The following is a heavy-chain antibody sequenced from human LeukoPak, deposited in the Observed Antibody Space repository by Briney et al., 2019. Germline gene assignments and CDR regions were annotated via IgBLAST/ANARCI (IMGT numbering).Heavy chain of an antibody. CDR2: IKQDGSEK. J-gene: IGHJ4*02. CDR1: GFIFSSYW. V-gene: IGHV3-7*03. D-gene: IGHD1-26*01. CDR3: ANQYSKVGSTPDY. Sequence: GRSLRLSCAASGFIFSSYWMSWVRQAPGKGLEWVANIKQDGSEKYYVDSVKGRFTISRDNAKNSLYLQMNSLRADNTAIYYCANQYSKVGSTPDYWGQGTLVTVSS.